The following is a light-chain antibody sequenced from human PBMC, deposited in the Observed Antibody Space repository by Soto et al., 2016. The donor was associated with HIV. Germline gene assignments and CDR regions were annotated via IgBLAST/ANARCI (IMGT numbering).Light chain of an antibody. Sequence: SYELTQPPSVSVSPGQTASITCSGDTLGDKYACWYQQKPGQSPVLVIYQDTKRPSGIPERFSGSNSGNTATLTISGTQAMDEADYYCQAWDTNTGVFGGRDRADRP. CDR3: QAWDTNTGV. CDR1: TLGDKY. J-gene: IGLJ2*01. CDR2: QDT. V-gene: IGLV3-1*01.